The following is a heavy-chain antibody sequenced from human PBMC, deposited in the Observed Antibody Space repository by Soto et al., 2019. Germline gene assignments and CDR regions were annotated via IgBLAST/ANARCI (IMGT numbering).Heavy chain of an antibody. V-gene: IGHV3-33*01. CDR1: GFTFSSYG. J-gene: IGHJ1*01. CDR3: ARDAFDYGKTEVLAAPAEYFQH. Sequence: GGSLRLSCAASGFTFSSYGMHWVRQAPGKGLEWVAVIWYDGSNKYYADSVKGRFTISRDNSKNTLYLQMNSLRAEDTAVYYCARDAFDYGKTEVLAAPAEYFQHWGQGTLVTVSS. CDR2: IWYDGSNK. D-gene: IGHD4-17*01.